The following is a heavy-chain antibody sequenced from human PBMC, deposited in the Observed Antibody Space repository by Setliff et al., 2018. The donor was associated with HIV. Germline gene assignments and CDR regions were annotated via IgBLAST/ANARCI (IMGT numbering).Heavy chain of an antibody. D-gene: IGHD1-26*01. CDR1: GGSISSGSDY. CDR3: ARRAAATTNFDY. CDR2: IYTSGST. Sequence: PSETLSLTCTVSGGSISSGSDYWSWLRQPAGKGLEWIGHIYTSGSTFYNPSLKSRVTLSLDTSKNQFSLKVTSVTAADTAVYYCARRAAATTNFDYWGQGTLVTVSS. V-gene: IGHV4-61*09. J-gene: IGHJ4*02.